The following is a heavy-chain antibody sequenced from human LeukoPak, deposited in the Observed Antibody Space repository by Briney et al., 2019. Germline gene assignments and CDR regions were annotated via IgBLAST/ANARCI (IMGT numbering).Heavy chain of an antibody. J-gene: IGHJ4*02. CDR2: INHSGST. D-gene: IGHD1-26*01. CDR3: ARGPLVGATGTRGGFDY. V-gene: IGHV4-34*01. Sequence: SETLSLTCAVYGGSFSGYYWSWIRQPPGKGLEWIGEINHSGSTNYNPSLKSRVTISVDTSKNQFSLKLSSVTAADTAVYYCARGPLVGATGTRGGFDYWGQGTLVTVSS. CDR1: GGSFSGYY.